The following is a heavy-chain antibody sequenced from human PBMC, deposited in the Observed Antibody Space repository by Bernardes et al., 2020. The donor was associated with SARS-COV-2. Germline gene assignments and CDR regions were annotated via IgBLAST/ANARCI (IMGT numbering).Heavy chain of an antibody. J-gene: IGHJ5*02. D-gene: IGHD3-22*01. Sequence: SLRLSCLASGINLAAYDIHWVRQAPGKGLDWVALTSNGGLEIDYSDTVKGRFTLSRDTSKKTVFLQLSSLRVEDTAVYYCATHDRTGYYYGAWGQGTRVTVSS. V-gene: IGHV3-30*03. CDR1: GINLAAYD. CDR3: ATHDRTGYYYGA. CDR2: TSNGGLEI.